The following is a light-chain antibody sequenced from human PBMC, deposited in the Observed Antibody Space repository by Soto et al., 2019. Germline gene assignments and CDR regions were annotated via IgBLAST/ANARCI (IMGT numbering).Light chain of an antibody. CDR2: EDN. V-gene: IGLV6-57*02. Sequence: NFMLTRPHSVSESPGKTVIISCTGSSGSIASNYVQWYQQRPGSAPTTVIYEDNQRPSGVPDRFSGSIDSSSNSASLTISGLKNEDEADYYCQSFDGSTVVFGGGTQLTVL. CDR1: SGSIASNY. J-gene: IGLJ2*01. CDR3: QSFDGSTVV.